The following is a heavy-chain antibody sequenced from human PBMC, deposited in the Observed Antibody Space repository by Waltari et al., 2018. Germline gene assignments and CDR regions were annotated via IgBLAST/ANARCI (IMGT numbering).Heavy chain of an antibody. CDR2: ISGSGDIT. J-gene: IGHJ4*02. CDR1: GFPFSSRF. D-gene: IGHD2-15*01. V-gene: IGHV3-23*01. CDR3: VTSHGGQVYACDC. Sequence: EVQLLESGGDLVQSGGSLRLSLAAAGFPFSSRFMSWVRQAPGKGPEWVSGISGSGDITSYADSVKGRFTISRDNSKNTLYLQMNSLRAGDMALYYCVTSHGGQVYACDCWGQGTLVTVSS.